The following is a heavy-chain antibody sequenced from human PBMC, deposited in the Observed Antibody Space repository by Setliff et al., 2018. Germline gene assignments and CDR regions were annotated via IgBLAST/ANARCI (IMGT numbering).Heavy chain of an antibody. CDR2: INHSGST. CDR1: GGSFSGYY. D-gene: IGHD2-2*01. J-gene: IGHJ5*02. Sequence: SETLSLTCAVYGGSFSGYYWSWIRQPPGKGLEWIGEINHSGSTNYNPSLKSRVTISVDTSKNQFSLKLSSVTAADTAVYYCARGVYCSSTSCSPGLNWFDHWGQGTLVTVSS. V-gene: IGHV4-34*01. CDR3: ARGVYCSSTSCSPGLNWFDH.